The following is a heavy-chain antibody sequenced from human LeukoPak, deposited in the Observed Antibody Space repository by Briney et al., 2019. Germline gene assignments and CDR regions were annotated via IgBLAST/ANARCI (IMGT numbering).Heavy chain of an antibody. J-gene: IGHJ3*02. D-gene: IGHD4-11*01. CDR2: IYYSGST. CDR3: ARRDMTEVTAYAFDI. V-gene: IGHV4-39*01. CDR1: GGSISSRSYY. Sequence: SETLSLTCTVSGGSISSRSYYWGWIRQPPGKGLEWIGSIYYSGSTYYNPSLSSRVTISLDTSKNQFSLKLRSVTAADTAVYYCARRDMTEVTAYAFDIWGQGTMVTVSS.